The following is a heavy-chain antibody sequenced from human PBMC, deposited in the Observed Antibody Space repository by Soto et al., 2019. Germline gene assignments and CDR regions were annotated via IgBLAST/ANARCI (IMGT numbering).Heavy chain of an antibody. J-gene: IGHJ6*02. D-gene: IGHD6-6*01. V-gene: IGHV5-51*01. CDR2: IYPDDSDT. Sequence: GESLKLSCKGSGYRFTTYWIRWVLQMPGDSLEWMGVIYPDDSDTRFIPSVQGEVSISADKSINTAYLHSSSLTALDTAMYYCARHPGGSSSTYYYYGVDVWGQGTTVTVSS. CDR3: ARHPGGSSSTYYYYGVDV. CDR1: GYRFTTYW.